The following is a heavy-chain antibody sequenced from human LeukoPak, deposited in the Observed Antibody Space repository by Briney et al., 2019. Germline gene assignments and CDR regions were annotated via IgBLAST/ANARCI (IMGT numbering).Heavy chain of an antibody. CDR2: INPNSGGT. CDR1: GYTFTGYY. Sequence: ASVKVSCKASGYTFTGYYMHWVRQATGQRREWMVWINPNSGGTNYAQTFQGRVPMTRDTSISTAYMELSRLRSDATAVYYCARLPYYYYYMDVWGKGTTVTVSS. CDR3: ARLPYYYYYMDV. V-gene: IGHV1-2*02. J-gene: IGHJ6*03.